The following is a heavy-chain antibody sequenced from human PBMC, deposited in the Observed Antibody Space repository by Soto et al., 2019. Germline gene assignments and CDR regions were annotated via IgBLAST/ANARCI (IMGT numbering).Heavy chain of an antibody. V-gene: IGHV3-66*01. Sequence: PGGSLRLSCAASGFTVSSNYMSWVRQAPGKGLEWVSVIYSGGSTYYADSVKGRFTISRDNSKNTLYLQMNSLRAEDTAVYYCARDSVFPTAAGPRGWFDPWGQGTLVTVSS. CDR2: IYSGGST. CDR3: ARDSVFPTAAGPRGWFDP. CDR1: GFTVSSNY. D-gene: IGHD6-13*01. J-gene: IGHJ5*02.